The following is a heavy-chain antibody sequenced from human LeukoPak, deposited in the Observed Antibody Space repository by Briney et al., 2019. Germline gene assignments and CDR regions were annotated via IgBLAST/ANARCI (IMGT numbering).Heavy chain of an antibody. J-gene: IGHJ4*02. Sequence: GASVKVSCKASGGTFSSYAISWVRQAPGQGLEWMGGIIPIFGTANYAQKFQGRVTITADESTSTAYMELSSLRSEDTAVYYCASFSSGGSCYPNCDNDYWGQGTLVTVSS. V-gene: IGHV1-69*13. D-gene: IGHD2-15*01. CDR3: ASFSSGGSCYPNCDNDY. CDR1: GGTFSSYA. CDR2: IIPIFGTA.